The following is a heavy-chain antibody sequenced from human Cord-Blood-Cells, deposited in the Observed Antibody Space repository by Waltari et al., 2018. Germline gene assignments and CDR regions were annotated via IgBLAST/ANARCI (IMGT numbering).Heavy chain of an antibody. J-gene: IGHJ4*02. CDR1: GGSISSGGYS. CDR3: ARFNLEWLLFDY. Sequence: QLQLQESGSGLVKPSQTLSLTCAVSGGSISSGGYSWSWIRQPPGKGLEGIGYIYHSGSTYSNPSLKSRVTISVDRSKNQCSLKLSSVTAADTAVYYCARFNLEWLLFDYWGQGTLVTVSS. V-gene: IGHV4-30-2*01. D-gene: IGHD3-3*01. CDR2: IYHSGST.